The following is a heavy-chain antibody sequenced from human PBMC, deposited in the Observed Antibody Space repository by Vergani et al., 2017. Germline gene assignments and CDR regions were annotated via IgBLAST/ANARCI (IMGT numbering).Heavy chain of an antibody. CDR3: ARLWGYCSGGSCYRTYYYYYYMDV. D-gene: IGHD2-15*01. J-gene: IGHJ6*03. CDR1: GFTFSDYY. CDR2: ISSSGSTI. V-gene: IGHV3-11*01. Sequence: QVQLVESGGGLVKPGGSPRLSCAASGFTFSDYYMSWIRQAPGKGLEWVSYISSSGSTIYYADSVKGRFTISRDNAKNSLYLQMNSLRAEDTAVYYCARLWGYCSGGSCYRTYYYYYYMDVWGKGTTVTVS.